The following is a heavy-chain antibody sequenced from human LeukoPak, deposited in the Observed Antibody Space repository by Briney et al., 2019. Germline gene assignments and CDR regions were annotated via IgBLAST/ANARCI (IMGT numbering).Heavy chain of an antibody. V-gene: IGHV4-59*08. CDR1: GGSISSYY. Sequence: SETLSLTCTVSGGSISSYYWSWIRQPPGKGLEWIGYIYYSGSTNYNPSLKSRVTIPVDTSKNQFSLKLSSVTAADTAVYYCARVIGHYDILTGEYLFGVFDYWGQGTLVTVSS. CDR2: IYYSGST. CDR3: ARVIGHYDILTGEYLFGVFDY. J-gene: IGHJ4*02. D-gene: IGHD3-9*01.